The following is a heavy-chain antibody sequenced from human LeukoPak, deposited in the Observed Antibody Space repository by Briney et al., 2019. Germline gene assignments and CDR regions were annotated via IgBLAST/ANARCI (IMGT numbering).Heavy chain of an antibody. CDR2: INPNSGDT. J-gene: IGHJ3*02. D-gene: IGHD6-13*01. CDR3: ARRVAAPGHDAFDI. Sequence: ASVKVSCKASGDTFTDYYLHWVRQAPGQGLEWMGWINPNSGDTHFAQTFQDRVTMARDTSISSAYMELGRLRSDDTALYYCARRVAAPGHDAFDISGQGTMVTVSS. CDR1: GDTFTDYY. V-gene: IGHV1-2*02.